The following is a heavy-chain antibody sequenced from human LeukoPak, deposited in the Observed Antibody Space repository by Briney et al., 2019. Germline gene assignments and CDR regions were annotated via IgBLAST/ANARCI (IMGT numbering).Heavy chain of an antibody. V-gene: IGHV3-74*01. J-gene: IGHJ4*02. D-gene: IGHD5-24*01. CDR3: VRAGEMATALFDY. CDR2: INSDGSST. Sequence: PGGSLRLSCVASGFTFSSYWMHWVRQAPGKGLVWVSRINSDGSSTSYADSVKGRFTISRDNAKNTLYLQMNSLRAEDTAAYYCVRAGEMATALFDYWGQGTLVTVSS. CDR1: GFTFSSYW.